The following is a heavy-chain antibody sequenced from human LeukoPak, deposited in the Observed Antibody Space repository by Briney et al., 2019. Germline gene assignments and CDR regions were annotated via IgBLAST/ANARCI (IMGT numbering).Heavy chain of an antibody. Sequence: PGGSLRLSCAASGFTFSSYAMSWVRQAPGKGLEWVSAISGSGGSTCYADSVTGRFTMSRDNSENTLFLQMNSLRVEDTAVYYCTAPPSSSSGGYWGQGTLVTVSS. CDR3: TAPPSSSSGGY. D-gene: IGHD6-6*01. J-gene: IGHJ4*02. CDR1: GFTFSSYA. V-gene: IGHV3-23*01. CDR2: ISGSGGST.